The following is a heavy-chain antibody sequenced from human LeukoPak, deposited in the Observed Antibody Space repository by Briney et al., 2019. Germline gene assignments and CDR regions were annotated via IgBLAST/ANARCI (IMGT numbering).Heavy chain of an antibody. CDR2: INSDGSST. Sequence: GGSLRLSCAASGFTFSSYWMHWVRQAPGKGLVWVSRINSDGSSTSYADSVNGRFTISRDNAKNTLYLQMNSLRAEDTAVYYCASIAAAGDFDYWGQGTLVTVSS. CDR1: GFTFSSYW. V-gene: IGHV3-74*01. J-gene: IGHJ4*02. D-gene: IGHD6-13*01. CDR3: ASIAAAGDFDY.